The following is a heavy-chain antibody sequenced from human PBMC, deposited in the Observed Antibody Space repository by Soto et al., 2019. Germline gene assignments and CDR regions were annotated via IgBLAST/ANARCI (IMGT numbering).Heavy chain of an antibody. CDR2: IYFTGRT. CDR1: GGFISSGDYH. V-gene: IGHV4-30-4*01. D-gene: IGHD3-16*01. J-gene: IGHJ4*02. CDR3: VAYGSLQSTFDY. Sequence: SETLSLTCSVSGGFISSGDYHWSWIRQPPGKGLEWIGHIYFTGRTSYNPSLNSRLTMSVDTSQNQFSLRLSSVTVADTAVNYCVAYGSLQSTFDYWGQGALVTVSS.